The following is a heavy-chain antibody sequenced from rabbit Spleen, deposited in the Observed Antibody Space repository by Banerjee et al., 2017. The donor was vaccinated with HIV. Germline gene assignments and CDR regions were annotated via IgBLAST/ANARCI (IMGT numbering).Heavy chain of an antibody. Sequence: QEQLVESGGGLVQPEGSLTLTCTASGFSFSSGYDMSWVRQAPGKGLEWIGCIGAGTGTTYYASWAKGRFTISKTSSTTVTLQMTSLTAADTATYFCASAYSDIYFSLWGQGTLVTVS. CDR3: ASAYSDIYFSL. CDR1: GFSFSSGYD. D-gene: IGHD6-1*01. V-gene: IGHV1S45*01. CDR2: IGAGTGTT. J-gene: IGHJ4*01.